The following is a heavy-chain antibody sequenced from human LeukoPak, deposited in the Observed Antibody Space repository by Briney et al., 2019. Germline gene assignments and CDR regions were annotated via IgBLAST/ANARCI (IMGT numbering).Heavy chain of an antibody. CDR3: ARVDWLANHYYYMDV. J-gene: IGHJ6*03. CDR1: GYSISTGYY. CDR2: IYHSGST. D-gene: IGHD2-21*01. V-gene: IGHV4-38-2*02. Sequence: SETLSLTCTVSGYSISTGYYWGWIRQPPGKGLEWIGSIYHSGSTYYNPSLKSRVTISVDTSKNQSPLKLSSVIAADTAVYYCARVDWLANHYYYMDVWGKGTTVTVSS.